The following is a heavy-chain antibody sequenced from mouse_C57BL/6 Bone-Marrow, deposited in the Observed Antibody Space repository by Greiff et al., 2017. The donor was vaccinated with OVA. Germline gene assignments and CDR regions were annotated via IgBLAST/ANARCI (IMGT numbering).Heavy chain of an antibody. CDR3: ARWGTFAY. V-gene: IGHV1-69*01. CDR1: GYTFTSYW. D-gene: IGHD2-14*01. J-gene: IGHJ3*01. CDR2: IDPSGSYT. Sequence: QVQLQQPGAELVMPGASVKLSCKASGYTFTSYWMNWVKQRPGQGLEWIGEIDPSGSYTNYNQKFQGKSTLPVDQSSSTAYMQLSSLTSEDSAVYYCARWGTFAYWGQGTLVTVSA.